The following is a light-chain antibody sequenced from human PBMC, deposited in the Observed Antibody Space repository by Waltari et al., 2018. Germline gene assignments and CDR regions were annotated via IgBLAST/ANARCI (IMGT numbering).Light chain of an antibody. CDR1: QSLLHSNGYNY. CDR2: LGS. V-gene: IGKV2-28*01. Sequence: DIVMPQSPLSLPVTPGEPASISCRSSQSLLHSNGYNYLDWYLQKPGQSPQLLNYLGSNRASGVPDRFSGSGSGTDFTLKISRVEAEDVGVYFCMQALQTPWTFGQGTKVEIK. CDR3: MQALQTPWT. J-gene: IGKJ1*01.